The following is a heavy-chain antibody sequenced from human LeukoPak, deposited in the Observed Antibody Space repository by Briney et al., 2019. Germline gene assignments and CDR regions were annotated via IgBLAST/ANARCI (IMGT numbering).Heavy chain of an antibody. J-gene: IGHJ4*02. Sequence: GESLRLSCAASGFPFSNYAMSWVRQAPGKGLECVSVISDDGGTTYYADFVKGRFTISRDNSKNTLYLQMNSLRAEDTAVYYCASRFIVATSSDYWGQGTLVTVSS. CDR3: ASRFIVATSSDY. V-gene: IGHV3-23*01. D-gene: IGHD5-12*01. CDR2: ISDDGGTT. CDR1: GFPFSNYA.